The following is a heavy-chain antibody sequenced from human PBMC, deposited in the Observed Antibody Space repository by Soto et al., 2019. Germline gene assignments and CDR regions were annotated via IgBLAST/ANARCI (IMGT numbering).Heavy chain of an antibody. V-gene: IGHV3-30-3*01. CDR2: ISDDGSNT. D-gene: IGHD3-3*01. CDR3: AREVYYIFWSGFNTHPYYFDD. J-gene: IGHJ4*02. Sequence: QVQLVESGGGVVQPGRSLRLSCAASGFTFSRHTMHWVRQAPGKGLEWVAAISDDGSNTYYADSVKGRFTISRDNSKKTLYMKTNSLSSEDTAVNHCAREVYYIFWSGFNTHPYYFDDWAQGTLVTVSS. CDR1: GFTFSRHT.